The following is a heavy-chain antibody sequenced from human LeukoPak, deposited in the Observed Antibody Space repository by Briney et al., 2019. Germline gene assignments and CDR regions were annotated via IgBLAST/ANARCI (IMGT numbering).Heavy chain of an antibody. CDR3: ARDRAANQDWVEFDP. V-gene: IGHV3-66*03. D-gene: IGHD3/OR15-3a*01. Sequence: PGGSLRLSCAVSGFRVSDYYMSWVRQAPGKGLEWVGFIRDSGEAFYADFARGRFAISRDESENTLYLQMNSLRVEDTAVYFCARDRAANQDWVEFDPWGQGTPVIVSS. CDR1: GFRVSDYY. CDR2: IRDSGEA. J-gene: IGHJ5*02.